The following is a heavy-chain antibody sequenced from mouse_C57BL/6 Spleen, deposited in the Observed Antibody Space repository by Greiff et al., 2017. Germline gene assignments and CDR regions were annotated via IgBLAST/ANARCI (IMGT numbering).Heavy chain of an antibody. Sequence: EVQLQESGPSLVRPSQTLSLTCTVTGFSINSDCYWIWIRQFPGNKLEYIGYTFYSGITYYNPSLESRTYITRDTSKNQFSLKLSSVTTEDTATYYCARGGTDSSGSYYAMDYWGQGTSGTVSS. V-gene: IGHV3-3*01. D-gene: IGHD3-2*02. CDR1: GFSINSDCY. CDR3: ARGGTDSSGSYYAMDY. CDR2: TFYSGIT. J-gene: IGHJ4*01.